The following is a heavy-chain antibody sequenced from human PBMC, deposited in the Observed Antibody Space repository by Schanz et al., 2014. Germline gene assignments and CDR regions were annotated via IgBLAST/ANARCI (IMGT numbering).Heavy chain of an antibody. CDR1: GFTFSSYT. D-gene: IGHD2-15*01. Sequence: EVQLVESGGGLVRPGDSLRLSCAASGFTFSSYTINWVRQAPGKGLECISSISPSSSYIYDADSVKARFTISRDNAKKSLYLQMNSRRDEYAAVYYCARVELSVDYYDMDVWGEGTTVTVSS. CDR3: ARVELSVDYYDMDV. J-gene: IGHJ6*04. V-gene: IGHV3-21*02. CDR2: ISPSSSYI.